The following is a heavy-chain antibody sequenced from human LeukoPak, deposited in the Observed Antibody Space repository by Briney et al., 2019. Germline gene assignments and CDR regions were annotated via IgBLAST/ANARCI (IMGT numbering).Heavy chain of an antibody. CDR2: ISSNGGTI. J-gene: IGHJ4*02. V-gene: IGHV3-11*01. D-gene: IGHD3-22*01. CDR1: GFTFSDYY. Sequence: PGGSLRLSCAASGFTFSDYYMSWIRQAPGKGLEWVSYISSNGGTISYADSVKGRFTISRDNAKNSLYLQMNSLRAEDTAVYYCAKDSYDTSIWGQGTLVTVSA. CDR3: AKDSYDTSI.